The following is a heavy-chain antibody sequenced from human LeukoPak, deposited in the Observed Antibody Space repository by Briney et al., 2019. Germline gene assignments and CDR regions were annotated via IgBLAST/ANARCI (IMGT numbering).Heavy chain of an antibody. J-gene: IGHJ4*02. Sequence: GASVKVSCKASGYTFTSYDINWVRQATGQGLEWMGWMNPNSGNTGYAQKFQGRVTMTRNTSISTAYMELSSLRSEDTAVYYCATYPRVAVAGTVYWGQGTLVTVSS. D-gene: IGHD6-19*01. V-gene: IGHV1-8*01. CDR2: MNPNSGNT. CDR3: ATYPRVAVAGTVY. CDR1: GYTFTSYD.